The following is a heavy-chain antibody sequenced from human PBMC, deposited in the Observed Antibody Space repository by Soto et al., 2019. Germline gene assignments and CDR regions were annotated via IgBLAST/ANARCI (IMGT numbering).Heavy chain of an antibody. CDR2: INHSGST. Sequence: SETLSLTCAVYGGSFSGYYWSWIRQPPGKGLEWIGEINHSGSTNYNPSLKSRVTISVDTSKNQFSLKLSSVTAADTAVYYCARVEVGPAAPRLRWFNPWDKGTLGTVSS. CDR3: ARVEVGPAAPRLRWFNP. V-gene: IGHV4-34*01. CDR1: GGSFSGYY. D-gene: IGHD2-2*01. J-gene: IGHJ5*02.